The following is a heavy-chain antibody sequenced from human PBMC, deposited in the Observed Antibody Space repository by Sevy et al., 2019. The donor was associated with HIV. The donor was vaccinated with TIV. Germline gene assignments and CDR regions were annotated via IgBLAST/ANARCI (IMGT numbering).Heavy chain of an antibody. D-gene: IGHD2-2*01. CDR1: GGTFSSYA. CDR2: IIPIFGTA. V-gene: IGHV1-69*13. J-gene: IGHJ4*02. Sequence: ASVKVSCKASGGTFSSYAISWVRQAPGQGLEWMGGIIPIFGTANYAQKFRGRVTITADESTSTAYMELSSLGSEDTAVYYCASYCSSTSCYPKMVFGYWGQGTLVTVSS. CDR3: ASYCSSTSCYPKMVFGY.